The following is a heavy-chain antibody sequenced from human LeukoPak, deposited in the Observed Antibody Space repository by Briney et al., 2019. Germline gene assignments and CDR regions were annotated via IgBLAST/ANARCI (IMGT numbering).Heavy chain of an antibody. CDR1: GFTFSSYA. CDR2: IWSDGTNK. J-gene: IGHJ3*02. CDR3: ARGSLLAFDT. V-gene: IGHV3-33*01. Sequence: GGSLRLSCAASGFTFSSYAMHWVRQAPGKGLEWVAVIWSDGTNKYYSDSVKGRFTISRDNSKNTLYLQMNSLRAEDTAVYYCARGSLLAFDTWSQGTMFTVSS.